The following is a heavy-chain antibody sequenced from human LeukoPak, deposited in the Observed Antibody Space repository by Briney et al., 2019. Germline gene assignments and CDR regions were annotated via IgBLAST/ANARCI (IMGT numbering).Heavy chain of an antibody. CDR3: ARGFPIVFRTSIKDAFDI. J-gene: IGHJ3*02. D-gene: IGHD3-22*01. CDR2: ISAYNGNT. V-gene: IGHV1-18*01. Sequence: ASVKVFCKASGYTFTSYGISWVRQAPGQGLEWMGWISAYNGNTNYAQKLQGRVTMTTDTSTSTAYMELRSLRSDDTAVYYCARGFPIVFRTSIKDAFDIWGQGTMVTVSS. CDR1: GYTFTSYG.